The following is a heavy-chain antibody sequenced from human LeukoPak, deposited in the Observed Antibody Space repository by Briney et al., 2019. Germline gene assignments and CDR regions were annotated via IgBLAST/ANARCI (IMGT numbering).Heavy chain of an antibody. Sequence: GGSLRLSCAASGFTFSSYAMSWVRQAPGKGLEGVSAISGSGGSTYYADSVKGRFTISRDNSKSTLYLQMNSLRAEDTAVYYCAKPYYYDSSGYFDYWGQGTLVTVSS. CDR1: GFTFSSYA. V-gene: IGHV3-23*01. D-gene: IGHD3-22*01. CDR2: ISGSGGST. J-gene: IGHJ4*02. CDR3: AKPYYYDSSGYFDY.